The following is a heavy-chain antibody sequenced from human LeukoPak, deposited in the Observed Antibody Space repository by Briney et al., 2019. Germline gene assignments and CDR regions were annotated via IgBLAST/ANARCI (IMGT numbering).Heavy chain of an antibody. CDR3: ARGISDFQH. CDR2: IYYSGGT. J-gene: IGHJ1*01. V-gene: IGHV4-61*03. D-gene: IGHD6-19*01. CDR1: GGSVSSGSFQ. Sequence: SETLSLTCTVSGGSVSSGSFQWSWIRQPPGKGLEWVGYIYYSGGTNYNPSLKSRVTISVDTSKNHFSLKLSSVTTADTAVYYCARGISDFQHWGQGTLVTVSS.